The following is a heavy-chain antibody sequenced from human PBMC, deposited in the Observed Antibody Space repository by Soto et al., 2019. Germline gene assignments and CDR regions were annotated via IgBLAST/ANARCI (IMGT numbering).Heavy chain of an antibody. CDR1: SGSISSSNW. D-gene: IGHD4-17*01. J-gene: IGHJ6*03. CDR3: ARKLDYGDHDYYYYYMDI. V-gene: IGHV4-4*03. Sequence: PETLSLTCAVSSGSISSSNWWSWVRQPPGKGLEWIGEIYHSGSTNYNPSLKSRVTISVDKSKNQFSLKLSSVTAADTAVYYCARKLDYGDHDYYYYYMDIWGKGTTVTVSS. CDR2: IYHSGST.